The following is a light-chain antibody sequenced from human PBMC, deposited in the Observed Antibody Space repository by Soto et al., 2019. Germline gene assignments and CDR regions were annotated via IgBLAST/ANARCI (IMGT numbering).Light chain of an antibody. Sequence: EIVLTPSPGTPFFSPGGGATLSCRASQSVTTNCFAWYQQKAGQAPRLLIYGASTRATGIPDRFSGSGSGTDFTLTISRLEPEDFAVYYCQQYGSSPQTFGQGTRLEIK. J-gene: IGKJ5*01. CDR3: QQYGSSPQT. V-gene: IGKV3-20*01. CDR1: QSVTTNC. CDR2: GAS.